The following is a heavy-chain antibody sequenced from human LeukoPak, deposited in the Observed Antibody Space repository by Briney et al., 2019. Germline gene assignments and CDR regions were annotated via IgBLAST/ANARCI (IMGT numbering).Heavy chain of an antibody. CDR3: ARMTTVTHY. D-gene: IGHD4-17*01. CDR2: ISGSAATI. J-gene: IGHJ4*02. Sequence: GRSLRLYCAASGFTFSNYEMNWVRQAPGKGLEWVSFISGSAATIYYADSVQGRFTISRDNARNSLYLQMNSLRAEDTAVYYCARMTTVTHYWGQGTLVTVSS. V-gene: IGHV3-48*03. CDR1: GFTFSNYE.